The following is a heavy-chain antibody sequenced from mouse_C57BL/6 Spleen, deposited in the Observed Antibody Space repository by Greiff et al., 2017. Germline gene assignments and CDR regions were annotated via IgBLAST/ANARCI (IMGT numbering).Heavy chain of an antibody. J-gene: IGHJ2*01. D-gene: IGHD4-1*01. V-gene: IGHV5-6*01. CDR3: ARLGNWDGFDY. CDR2: ISSGGSYT. CDR1: GFTFSSYG. Sequence: EVQGVESGGDLVKPGGSLKLSCAASGFTFSSYGMSWVRQTPDKRLEWVATISSGGSYTYYPDSVKGRFTISRDNAKNTLYLQMSSLKSEDTAMYYCARLGNWDGFDYWGQGTTLTVSS.